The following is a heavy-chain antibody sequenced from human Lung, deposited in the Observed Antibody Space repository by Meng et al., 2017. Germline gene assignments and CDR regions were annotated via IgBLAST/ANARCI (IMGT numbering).Heavy chain of an antibody. D-gene: IGHD4-11*01. CDR1: GGSFSDYS. J-gene: IGHJ4*02. V-gene: IGHV4-34*01. Sequence: WGPGLLSPSGPLPLTCVVSGGSFSDYSWSWIRQPPGKGLEWIGEINHSGSTNYNPSLESRATISVDTSQNNLSLKLSSVTAADSAVYYCARGPTTMAHDFDYWGQGTLVTVSS. CDR3: ARGPTTMAHDFDY. CDR2: INHSGST.